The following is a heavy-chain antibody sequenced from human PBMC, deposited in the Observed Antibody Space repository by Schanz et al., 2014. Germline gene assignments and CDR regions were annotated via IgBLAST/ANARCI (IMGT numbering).Heavy chain of an antibody. CDR1: GFSFVDAW. D-gene: IGHD6-13*01. V-gene: IGHV3-7*01. J-gene: IGHJ4*02. CDR3: ARDLRNSRPSYYDH. CDR2: IKKDGSEK. Sequence: EVQVVESGGGLVQPGGSLRLSCAASGFSFVDAWMSWVRQAPGRGLEWVATIKKDGSEKYNVDAVKGRFTISRDNAENSVYLEMKSLRAEDTAVYYCARDLRNSRPSYYDHWGQGTLVTVSA.